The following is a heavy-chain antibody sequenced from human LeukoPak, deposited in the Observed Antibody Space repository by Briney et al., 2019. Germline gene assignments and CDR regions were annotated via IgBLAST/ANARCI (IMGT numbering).Heavy chain of an antibody. CDR2: ISWNSGSI. D-gene: IGHD6-6*01. CDR1: GFTFDDYA. J-gene: IGHJ5*02. V-gene: IGHV3-9*01. CDR3: AKDKYSSSPWSGFDP. Sequence: GGSLRLSCAASGFTFDDYAMHWVRQAPGKGLEWVSGISWNSGSIGYADSVKGRFTISGDNAKNSLYLQMNSLRAEDTALYYCAKDKYSSSPWSGFDPWGQGTLVTVSS.